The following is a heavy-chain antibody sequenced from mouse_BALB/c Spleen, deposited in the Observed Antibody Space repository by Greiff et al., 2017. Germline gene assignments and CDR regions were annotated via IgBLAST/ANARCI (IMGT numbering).Heavy chain of an antibody. J-gene: IGHJ3*01. CDR2: ISSGGSYT. V-gene: IGHV5-9-4*01. D-gene: IGHD4-1*01. CDR1: GFTFSSYA. CDR3: ASGRGLGRKIAY. Sequence: EVMLVESGGGLVKPGGSLKLSCAASGFTFSSYAMSWVRQSPEKRLEWVAEISSGGSYTYYPDTVTGRFTISRDNAKNTLYLEMSSLRSEDTAMYYCASGRGLGRKIAYWGQGTLVTVSA.